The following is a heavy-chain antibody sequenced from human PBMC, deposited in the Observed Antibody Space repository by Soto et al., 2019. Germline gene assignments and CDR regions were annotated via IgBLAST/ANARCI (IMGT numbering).Heavy chain of an antibody. J-gene: IGHJ5*02. CDR2: MNPNSGNT. CDR3: AREGVGVGAHFENWFDP. D-gene: IGHD1-26*01. CDR1: GYTFTSYD. Sequence: QVQLVQSGAEVKKPGASVKVSCKASGYTFTSYDINWVRQATGQGLEWMGWMNPNSGNTGYAQKFQGRVTMTRNTSISTAYMELSSLRSEGTAVYYCAREGVGVGAHFENWFDPWGQGTLVTVSS. V-gene: IGHV1-8*01.